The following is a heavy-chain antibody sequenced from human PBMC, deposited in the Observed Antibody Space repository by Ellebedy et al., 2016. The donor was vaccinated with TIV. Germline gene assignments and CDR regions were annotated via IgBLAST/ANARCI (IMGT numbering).Heavy chain of an antibody. V-gene: IGHV3-7*01. CDR3: ARDFGHSGYDLLDY. CDR1: GFSFSSYW. D-gene: IGHD5-12*01. Sequence: GGSLRLSCAASGFSFSSYWMIWVRQAPGKGLEWVANMRQDGSQKYCADSVKGRFTISRDNARDSLYLQMNSLRAEDTAVYYCARDFGHSGYDLLDYWGQGTLVTVSS. CDR2: MRQDGSQK. J-gene: IGHJ4*02.